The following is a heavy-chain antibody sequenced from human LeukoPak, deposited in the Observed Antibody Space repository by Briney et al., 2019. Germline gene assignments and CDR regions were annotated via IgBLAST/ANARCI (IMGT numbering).Heavy chain of an antibody. V-gene: IGHV3-21*01. J-gene: IGHJ2*01. CDR1: GFIFSSYS. D-gene: IGHD1-26*01. CDR3: AKDRTVGASYWYFDL. Sequence: GGSLRLSCAASGFIFSSYSMNWVRQVPGTGLEWVSSISSSSSFTYYADSVKGRFTICRDNAKNSLYLQMNSLRAEDTAIYYCAKDRTVGASYWYFDLWGRGTLVTVSS. CDR2: ISSSSSFT.